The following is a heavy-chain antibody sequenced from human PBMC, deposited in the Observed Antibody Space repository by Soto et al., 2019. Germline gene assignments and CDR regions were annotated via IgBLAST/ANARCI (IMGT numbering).Heavy chain of an antibody. J-gene: IGHJ3*02. CDR3: ASDAFNFPEPGASDAFDI. Sequence: EVQLVESGGGLVQPGGSLRLSCAASGFTFSNSWMSWVRQAPGKGLEWVANIKQDGIGKYYVDSVKGRFTISRDNARNSLYLQMNGLRAEDTAVYYCASDAFNFPEPGASDAFDIWGKGTMVSVSS. CDR2: IKQDGIGK. D-gene: IGHD2-8*02. V-gene: IGHV3-7*01. CDR1: GFTFSNSW.